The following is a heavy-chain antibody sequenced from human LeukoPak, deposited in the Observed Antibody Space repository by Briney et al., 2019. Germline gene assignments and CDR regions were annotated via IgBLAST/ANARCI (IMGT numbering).Heavy chain of an antibody. CDR1: GYNFTSYW. J-gene: IGHJ4*02. CDR3: ARLNVEVVAKRLDY. Sequence: GESLKISCKGSGYNFTSYWIGWVRQMPGKGLEWMGIIYPGDSVTRYSPSFQGQVTISADKSISSAYLQWSSLKASDTAMYYCARLNVEVVAKRLDYWGQGTLVTVSS. D-gene: IGHD2-15*01. CDR2: IYPGDSVT. V-gene: IGHV5-51*01.